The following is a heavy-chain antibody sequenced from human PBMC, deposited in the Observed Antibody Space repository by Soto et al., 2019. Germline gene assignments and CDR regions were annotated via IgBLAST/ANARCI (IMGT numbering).Heavy chain of an antibody. CDR3: SWRASINYYFDH. J-gene: IGHJ4*02. CDR1: GFRFSDAW. CDR2: IKSKGSGGTT. D-gene: IGHD1-20*01. Sequence: GGSLRLSCAASGFRFSDAWMSWVRQVPGKGLEWVGRIKSKGSGGTTDYAAPVKGRFTISRDDSKNTLYLQMNSLKTEDTAIYYCSWRASINYYFDHWGQGTLVTVSS. V-gene: IGHV3-15*01.